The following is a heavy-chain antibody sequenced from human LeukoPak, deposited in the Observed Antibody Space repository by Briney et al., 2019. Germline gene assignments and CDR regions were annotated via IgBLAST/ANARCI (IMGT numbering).Heavy chain of an antibody. J-gene: IGHJ6*03. V-gene: IGHV4-59*01. CDR3: ARVPNYYYYYMDV. CDR2: IYYSGST. Sequence: PSETLSLTCTVSSGSISSYYWSWIRQPPGKGLEWIGYIYYSGSTNYNPSLKSRVTISVDTSKNQFSLKLSSVTAADTAVYYCARVPNYYYYYMDVWGKGTTVTVSS. CDR1: SGSISSYY.